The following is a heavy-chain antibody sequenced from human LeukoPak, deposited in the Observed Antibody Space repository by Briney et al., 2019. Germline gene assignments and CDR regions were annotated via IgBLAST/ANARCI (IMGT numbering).Heavy chain of an antibody. CDR2: IKQDGSEK. Sequence: GSLRLSCAASGFTFSDYYMSWIRQAPGKGLEWVANIKQDGSEKYYVDSVKGRFSISRDNAKNSLHLQMNSLRAEDTAVYFCARGVGGADYWGQGTLVTVSS. J-gene: IGHJ4*02. V-gene: IGHV3-7*01. D-gene: IGHD2-21*01. CDR1: GFTFSDYY. CDR3: ARGVGGADY.